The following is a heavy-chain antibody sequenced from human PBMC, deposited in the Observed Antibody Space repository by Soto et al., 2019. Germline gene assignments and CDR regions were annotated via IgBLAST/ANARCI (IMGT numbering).Heavy chain of an antibody. CDR2: IFHTWST. CDR3: GHPGYYCRQH. D-gene: IGHD3-22*01. Sequence: AETLSLTCGVSGGSISDNKRWSWVRQSPGKGLEWIGEIFHTWSTNYNPSLKSRVTISMDKSKNPLSLSLNSVTAADAAVYYSGHPGYYCRQHEGRGTLATGSS. V-gene: IGHV4-4*02. CDR1: GGSISDNKR. J-gene: IGHJ1*01.